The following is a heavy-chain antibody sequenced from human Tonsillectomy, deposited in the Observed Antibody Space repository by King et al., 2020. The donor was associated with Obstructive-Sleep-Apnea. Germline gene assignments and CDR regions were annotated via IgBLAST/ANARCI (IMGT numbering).Heavy chain of an antibody. CDR2: IYYSGST. CDR1: GGSISSYY. Sequence: VQLQESGPGLVKPSETLSLTCTVSGGSISSYYWSWIRQPPGKGLEWIGYIYYSGSTNYNPSLKSRVTISVDTSKNQFSLKLSSVTAADTAVYYCARNARESYYYYGMDVWGQGTTVTVSS. J-gene: IGHJ6*02. V-gene: IGHV4-59*01. CDR3: ARNARESYYYYGMDV.